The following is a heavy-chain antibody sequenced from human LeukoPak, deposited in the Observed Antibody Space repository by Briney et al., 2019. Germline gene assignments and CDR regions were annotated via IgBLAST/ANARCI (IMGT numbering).Heavy chain of an antibody. V-gene: IGHV4-59*08. CDR1: GGSIRAYF. J-gene: IGHJ4*02. Sequence: SETLSLTCTVSGGSIRAYFWSWIRQPPGKGLEWIGHIYSSGSTTYTPSLQGRVTISLDTSKNQFSLKLSSVTAADTAVYYCARHYDSGSYPLDFWGQGTLVTVSS. CDR2: IYSSGST. CDR3: ARHYDSGSYPLDF. D-gene: IGHD3-10*01.